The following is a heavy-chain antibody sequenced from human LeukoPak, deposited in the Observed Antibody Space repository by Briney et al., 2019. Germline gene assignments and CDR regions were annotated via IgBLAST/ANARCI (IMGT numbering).Heavy chain of an antibody. CDR2: IYYSGST. J-gene: IGHJ6*03. V-gene: IGHV4-59*12. Sequence: MASETLSLTCTVSGDSLSSSYWSWIRQPPGKGLEWIGYIYYSGSTNYNPSLKSRVTISVDTSKNQFSLKLSSVTAADTAVYYCARDKYYYGSGSLFMDVWGKGTTVTISS. D-gene: IGHD3-10*01. CDR3: ARDKYYYGSGSLFMDV. CDR1: GDSLSSSY.